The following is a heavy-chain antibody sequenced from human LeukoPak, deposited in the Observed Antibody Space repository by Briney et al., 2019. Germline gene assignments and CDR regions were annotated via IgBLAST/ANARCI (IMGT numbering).Heavy chain of an antibody. J-gene: IGHJ4*02. CDR3: ARVVGRYGGNVFDY. Sequence: GGSLRLSCAASGFTFSSYSMNWVRQAPGKGLEWVSSISSSSSYIYYADSVKGRFTISRDNAKNSLYLQMNSLRAEDAAVYYCARVVGRYGGNVFDYWGQGTLVTVSS. V-gene: IGHV3-21*01. D-gene: IGHD4-23*01. CDR1: GFTFSSYS. CDR2: ISSSSSYI.